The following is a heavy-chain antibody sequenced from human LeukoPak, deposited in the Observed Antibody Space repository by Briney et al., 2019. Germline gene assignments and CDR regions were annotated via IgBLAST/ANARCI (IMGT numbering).Heavy chain of an antibody. D-gene: IGHD2-2*02. CDR1: GGSISSSDYY. V-gene: IGHV4-39*01. CDR3: ARHGYCSSTSCYTPFDY. Sequence: SETLSLTCTVSGGSISSSDYYWGWIRQPPGKGLEWIVNFYYSGSTYYNPSLKSRVTISVDTSKNQFSLKLSSVTAADTAVYYCARHGYCSSTSCYTPFDYWGQGTLVTVSS. CDR2: FYYSGST. J-gene: IGHJ4*02.